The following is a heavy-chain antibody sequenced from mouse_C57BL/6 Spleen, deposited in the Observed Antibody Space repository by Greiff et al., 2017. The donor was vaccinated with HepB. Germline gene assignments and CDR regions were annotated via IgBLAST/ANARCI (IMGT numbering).Heavy chain of an antibody. V-gene: IGHV1-69*01. CDR3: ARWGDYDPFDY. CDR2: IDPSDSYT. J-gene: IGHJ2*01. D-gene: IGHD2-4*01. Sequence: QVQLQQPGAELVMPGASVKLSCKASGYTFTSYWMHWVKQRPGQGLEWIGEIDPSDSYTNYNQKFKGKSTLTVDKSSSTAYMQLSSLTSEDSAVDYGARWGDYDPFDYWGQGTTHTVSS. CDR1: GYTFTSYW.